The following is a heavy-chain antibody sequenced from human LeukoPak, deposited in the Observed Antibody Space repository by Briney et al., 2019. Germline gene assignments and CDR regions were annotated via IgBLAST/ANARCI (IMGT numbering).Heavy chain of an antibody. CDR1: GFTFAVYA. Sequence: GGSLRLSCAPSGFTFAVYAMHWVRQAPGKGLEWVFLISGDGGSTYYADSVKGRFTISRDNSKTSLYLQMNSLRTEDTALYYCAKIPRSTPYNYWGQGTLVTVSS. CDR3: AKIPRSTPYNY. CDR2: ISGDGGST. J-gene: IGHJ4*02. D-gene: IGHD3-3*01. V-gene: IGHV3-43*02.